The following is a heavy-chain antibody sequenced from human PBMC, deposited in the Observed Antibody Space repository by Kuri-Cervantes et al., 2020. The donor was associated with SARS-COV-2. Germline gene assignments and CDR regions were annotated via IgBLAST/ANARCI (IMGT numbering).Heavy chain of an antibody. CDR1: GGSFSGYY. CDR2: INHSGST. CDR3: ARVMGGSSSIYYYYYMDV. V-gene: IGHV4-34*01. Sequence: ESLKISCAVYGGSFSGYYWSWIRQPPGKGLEWIGEINHSGSTNYNPSLKSRVTISVDTSKNQFSLKLSSVTAADTAVYYCARVMGGSSSIYYYYYMDVWGKGTTVTVSS. D-gene: IGHD6-6*01. J-gene: IGHJ6*03.